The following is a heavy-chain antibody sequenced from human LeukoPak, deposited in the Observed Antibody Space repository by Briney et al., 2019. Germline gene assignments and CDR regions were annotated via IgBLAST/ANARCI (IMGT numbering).Heavy chain of an antibody. D-gene: IGHD5-12*01. J-gene: IGHJ5*02. CDR2: INPNSGGT. Sequence: ASVKVSCKASGYTFTGYYMHWVRQAPGQGLEWMGWINPNSGGTNYAQKFQGRVTMTRDTSISTAYMELSRLRFDDTAVYYCARVGRGYDKSFDPWGQGTLVTVSS. CDR3: ARVGRGYDKSFDP. CDR1: GYTFTGYY. V-gene: IGHV1-2*02.